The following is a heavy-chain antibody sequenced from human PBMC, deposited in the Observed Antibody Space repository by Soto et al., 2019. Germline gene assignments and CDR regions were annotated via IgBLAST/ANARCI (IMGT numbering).Heavy chain of an antibody. CDR1: GFTFINYA. CDR2: ISGGGDAT. J-gene: IGHJ2*01. CDR3: ARKVVGATSRPDYWYFDL. D-gene: IGHD1-26*01. V-gene: IGHV3-23*01. Sequence: EVQLLESGGDSVQPGGSVRLSCAGSGFTFINYAMNWVRQAPGKGLEWVSTISGGGDATYFADSVRGRFTFSRDNSKKTVLSQMISRVVDDTAVYYCARKVVGATSRPDYWYFDLWGRGTLVTVSS.